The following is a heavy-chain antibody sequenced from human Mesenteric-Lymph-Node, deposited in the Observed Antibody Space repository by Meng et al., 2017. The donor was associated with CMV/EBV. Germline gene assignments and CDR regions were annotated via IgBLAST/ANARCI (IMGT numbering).Heavy chain of an antibody. CDR1: GFGSYG. CDR3: ARDVGLRWPKDY. J-gene: IGHJ4*02. Sequence: GGSLRLSCAASGFGSYGMHWVRQAPGKGLEWVSSISGSGGYSYYADFVKGRFTISRDNSKNTLYLQMNSLRAEDTAVYYCARDVGLRWPKDYWGQGTLVTVSS. CDR2: ISGSGGYS. V-gene: IGHV3-23*01. D-gene: IGHD4-23*01.